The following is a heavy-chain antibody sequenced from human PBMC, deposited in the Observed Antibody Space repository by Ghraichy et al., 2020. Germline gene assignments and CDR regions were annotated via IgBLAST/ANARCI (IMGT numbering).Heavy chain of an antibody. J-gene: IGHJ4*02. V-gene: IGHV3-30*18. CDR1: GFTFSSYG. D-gene: IGHD6-13*01. CDR3: AKSRFGRAAAGRVKYAAADY. Sequence: GGSLRLSCAASGFTFSSYGMHWVRQAPGKGLEWVAVISYDGSNKYYADSVKGRFTISRDNSKNTLYLQMNSLRAEDTAVYYCAKSRFGRAAAGRVKYAAADYWGQGTLVTVSS. CDR2: ISYDGSNK.